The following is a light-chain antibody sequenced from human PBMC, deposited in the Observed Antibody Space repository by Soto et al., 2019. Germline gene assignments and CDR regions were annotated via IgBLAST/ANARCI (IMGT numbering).Light chain of an antibody. CDR1: SSDVGGYDY. CDR3: QSYDSSLSGSV. V-gene: IGLV2-14*01. J-gene: IGLJ2*01. Sequence: QSALTQPASVSGSPGQSITISCTGTSSDVGGYDYVSWYQHHPGKAPKFMIYEVTNRPSGVPDRFSGSKSGTSASLAITGLQAEDEADYYCQSYDSSLSGSVFGGGTKLTVL. CDR2: EVT.